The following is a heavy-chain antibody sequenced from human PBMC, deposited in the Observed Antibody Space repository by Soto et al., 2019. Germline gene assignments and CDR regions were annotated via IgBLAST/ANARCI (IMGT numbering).Heavy chain of an antibody. D-gene: IGHD3-22*01. J-gene: IGHJ4*02. CDR3: VGTKSGSCFDH. CDR1: GFTFSDYF. Sequence: PGGSLRLSCAASGFTFSDYFMTWIRQAPGKGLEWVGRSRNKANRYSTEYAASVKGRFTVSRDESKNSLFLLMNSLRSDDTAIYYCVGTKSGSCFDHWGQGTQVTVS. CDR2: SRNKANRYST. V-gene: IGHV3-72*01.